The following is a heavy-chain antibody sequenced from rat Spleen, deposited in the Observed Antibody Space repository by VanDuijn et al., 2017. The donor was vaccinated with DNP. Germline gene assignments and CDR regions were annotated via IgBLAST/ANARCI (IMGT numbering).Heavy chain of an antibody. CDR2: IWSGGSA. CDR3: ARTAANF. Sequence: QVQLKESGPGLVQPSETLSLTCTVSGFSLSSYSVSWVRQPPGKGLEWIATIWSGGSADYNSALKSRLSISRDTSKSQVFLKMNSVQTGDTAMYFCARTAANFWGPGTMVTVSS. J-gene: IGHJ1*01. V-gene: IGHV2S8*01. D-gene: IGHD1-2*01. CDR1: GFSLSSYS.